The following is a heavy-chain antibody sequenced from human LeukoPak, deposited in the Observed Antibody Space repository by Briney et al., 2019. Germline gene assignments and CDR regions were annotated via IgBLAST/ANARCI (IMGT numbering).Heavy chain of an antibody. V-gene: IGHV3-7*01. J-gene: IGHJ3*02. CDR3: ARERSGSSVSRGSDAFDI. CDR2: IRYNGSEK. CDR1: GLTFSGYY. D-gene: IGHD1-26*01. Sequence: GGTLSLSCAASGLTFSGYYWSWIRQAPGKGPEWVANIRYNGSEKRYVDSVKGRFTISRDNDKHSLYLQMNSLRAEDTAVYFCARERSGSSVSRGSDAFDIWGQGTMVTVYS.